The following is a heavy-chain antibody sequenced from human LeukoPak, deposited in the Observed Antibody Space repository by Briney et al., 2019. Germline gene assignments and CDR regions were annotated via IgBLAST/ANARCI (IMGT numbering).Heavy chain of an antibody. D-gene: IGHD3-10*01. V-gene: IGHV4-61*01. CDR2: IYYSGST. CDR1: GGSVSSGSYY. CDR3: ARGTGSYYYGSGSYWPSYYFDY. Sequence: SETLSLTCTVSGGSVSSGSYYWSWIRQPPGKGLEWIGYIYYSGSTNYNPSLKSRVTISVDMSKNQFSLKLSSVTAADTAVYYCARGTGSYYYGSGSYWPSYYFDYWGQGTLVTVSS. J-gene: IGHJ4*02.